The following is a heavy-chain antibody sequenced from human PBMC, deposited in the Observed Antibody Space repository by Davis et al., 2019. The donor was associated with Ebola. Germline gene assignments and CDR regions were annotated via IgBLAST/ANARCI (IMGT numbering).Heavy chain of an antibody. CDR2: IGTAGDT. CDR1: GFTFSSYD. CDR3: ARGDYSNHLYYGMDV. J-gene: IGHJ6*02. V-gene: IGHV3-13*01. D-gene: IGHD4-11*01. Sequence: PGGSLRLSCAASGFTFSSYDMHWVRQATGKGLEWVSAIGTAGDTYYPGSVKGRFTISRENAKNSLYLQMNSLRAGDTAVYYCARGDYSNHLYYGMDVWGQGTTVTVSS.